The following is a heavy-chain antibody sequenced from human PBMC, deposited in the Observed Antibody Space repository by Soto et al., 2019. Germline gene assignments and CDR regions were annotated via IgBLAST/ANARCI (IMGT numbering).Heavy chain of an antibody. CDR2: INHSGST. D-gene: IGHD2-21*01. CDR3: AGPAGLCDGYNWFDP. V-gene: IGHV4-34*01. J-gene: IGHJ5*02. Sequence: SETLSLTCAVYGGSFSGYYWSWIRQPPGKGPEWIGEINHSGSTNYNPSLKSRVTISVDTSKNQFSLKLSSVTAADTAVYYCAGPAGLCDGYNWFDPRGQGSLVTVSS. CDR1: GGSFSGYY.